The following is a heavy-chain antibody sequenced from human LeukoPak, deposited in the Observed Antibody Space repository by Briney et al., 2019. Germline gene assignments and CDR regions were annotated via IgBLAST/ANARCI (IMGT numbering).Heavy chain of an antibody. CDR3: ATSGLESYYFDY. J-gene: IGHJ4*02. D-gene: IGHD6-6*01. Sequence: GGSLRLSCAASGFTFSSYSMNWVRQAPGKGLEWVSSISSSSSYIYYADSVKGRFTISRDNAKNSLYRQMNSLRAEDTAVYYCATSGLESYYFDYWGQGTLVTVSS. CDR1: GFTFSSYS. V-gene: IGHV3-21*01. CDR2: ISSSSSYI.